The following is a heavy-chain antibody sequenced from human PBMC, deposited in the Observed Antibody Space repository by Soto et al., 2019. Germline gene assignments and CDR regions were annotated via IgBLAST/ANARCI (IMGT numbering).Heavy chain of an antibody. CDR1: GGTFSSYT. CDR2: IIPILGIA. J-gene: IGHJ4*02. V-gene: IGHV1-69*02. Sequence: QVQLVQSGAEVKKPGSSVKVSCKASGGTFSSYTISWVRQAPGQGLEWIGRIIPILGIANYAQKFQGRVTITADKSTSTAYMELSSLRSEDTAVYYCATATVTTPHHYFDYWGQGTLVTVSS. CDR3: ATATVTTPHHYFDY. D-gene: IGHD4-17*01.